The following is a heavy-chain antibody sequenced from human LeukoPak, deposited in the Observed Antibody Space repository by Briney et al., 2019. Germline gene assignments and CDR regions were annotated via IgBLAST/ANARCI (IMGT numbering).Heavy chain of an antibody. J-gene: IGHJ4*02. CDR1: GLTFSNAW. CDR3: TTGPDYYTTLDY. Sequence: GGSLRLSCAASGLTFSNAWRTWVRQAPGKGLEWVGRIKSKTHGGTTDFAAPVKGRFTISRDDSRNTVFLQMNSLKTEDTAVYYCTTGPDYYTTLDYWGQGTPVTVSS. D-gene: IGHD3/OR15-3a*01. V-gene: IGHV3-15*01. CDR2: IKSKTHGGTT.